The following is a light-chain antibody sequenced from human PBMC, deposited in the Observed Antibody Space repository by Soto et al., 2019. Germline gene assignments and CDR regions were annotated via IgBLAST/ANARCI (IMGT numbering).Light chain of an antibody. CDR2: AAS. CDR3: QQSYSTPF. CDR1: QSISSY. V-gene: IGKV1-39*01. Sequence: DIQMTQSPSSLSASVGDRVTITCRASQSISSYLNWYQQKPGKAPKLLIYAASSLQSGIPSRISGSGSGTDFTLTISSLQPEDFATYYCQQSYSTPFFGPGTKVDIK. J-gene: IGKJ3*01.